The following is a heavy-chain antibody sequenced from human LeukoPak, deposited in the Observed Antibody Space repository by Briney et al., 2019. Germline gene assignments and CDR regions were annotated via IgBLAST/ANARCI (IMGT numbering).Heavy chain of an antibody. J-gene: IGHJ5*02. CDR1: GYTFTSYD. CDR2: MNPNSGNT. CDR3: ARDLRPRYSGSPTPFDP. Sequence: ASVKVSCKASGYTFTSYDINWVRQATGQGLEWMGWMNPNSGNTGYAQKFQGRVTITRNTSISTAYMELSSLRSEDTAVYYCARDLRPRYSGSPTPFDPWGQGTLVTVSS. D-gene: IGHD1-26*01. V-gene: IGHV1-8*03.